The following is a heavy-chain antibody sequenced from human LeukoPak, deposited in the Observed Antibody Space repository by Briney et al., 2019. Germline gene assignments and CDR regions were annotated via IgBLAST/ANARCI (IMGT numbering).Heavy chain of an antibody. J-gene: IGHJ6*04. Sequence: ASVKVSFTASGYTFTIYYMHWVRQAPGQGLEWMGWISAYNGNTNYAQKLQGRVTMTTDTSTSTAYMELRSLRSDDTAVYYCARRWEYTALDVWGKGTTVTVSS. V-gene: IGHV1-18*04. D-gene: IGHD5-18*01. CDR2: ISAYNGNT. CDR1: GYTFTIYY. CDR3: ARRWEYTALDV.